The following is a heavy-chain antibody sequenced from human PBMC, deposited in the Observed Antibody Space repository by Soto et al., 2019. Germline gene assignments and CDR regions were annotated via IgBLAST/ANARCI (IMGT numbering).Heavy chain of an antibody. J-gene: IGHJ4*02. V-gene: IGHV1-46*01. D-gene: IGHD3-3*01. CDR1: GYTFTSYY. Sequence: GASVKVSCKASGYTFTSYYMHWVRQAPGQGLEWMGIINPSGGSTSYAQKFQGRVTMTRDTSTSTVYMELSSLRSEDTAVYYCARDVALTPGVFLEWYNFDYWGQGTLVTVSS. CDR2: INPSGGST. CDR3: ARDVALTPGVFLEWYNFDY.